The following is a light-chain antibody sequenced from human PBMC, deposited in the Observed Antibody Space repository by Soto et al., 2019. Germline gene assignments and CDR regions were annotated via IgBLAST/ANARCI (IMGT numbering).Light chain of an antibody. J-gene: IGKJ1*01. CDR1: QSLSSY. CDR3: QQYNSYPWT. Sequence: DIQMTQSPSTLSASVGDRVTITCRASQSLSSYLAWYQQKPGKAPNLLIYDASNLESGVPSRFSGSGSGTEFTLTISSLQPDDFATYYCQQYNSYPWTFGLGTKVDI. V-gene: IGKV1-5*01. CDR2: DAS.